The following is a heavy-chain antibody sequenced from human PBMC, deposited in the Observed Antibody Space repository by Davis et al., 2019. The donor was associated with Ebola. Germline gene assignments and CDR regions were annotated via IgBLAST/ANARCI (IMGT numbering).Heavy chain of an antibody. J-gene: IGHJ3*01. CDR3: ARDRSYGGHAFDV. D-gene: IGHD4/OR15-4a*01. CDR2: ISYDGSNK. CDR1: GFTFSSYG. V-gene: IGHV3-30*03. Sequence: GGSLRLSCAASGFTFSSYGMHWVRQAPGKGLEWVAVISYDGSNKYYADSVKGRFTISRDISKNTLYLQMNSLRADDTAVYYCARDRSYGGHAFDVWGQGTMVTVSS.